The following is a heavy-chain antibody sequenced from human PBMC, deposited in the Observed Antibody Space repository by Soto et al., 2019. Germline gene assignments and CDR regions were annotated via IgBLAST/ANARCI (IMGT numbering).Heavy chain of an antibody. CDR1: GGGNLRDYR. J-gene: IGHJ5*02. CDR2: IIPILGIA. CDR3: ARDLKYDILTGP. V-gene: IGHV1-69*10. D-gene: IGHD3-9*01. Sequence: ASVKVSCKASGGGNLRDYRTTWVRRAPGQGLEWMGGIIPILGIANYAQKFQGRVTITADKSTSTAYMELSSLRSEDTAVYYCARDLKYDILTGPWGQGTLVTVSS.